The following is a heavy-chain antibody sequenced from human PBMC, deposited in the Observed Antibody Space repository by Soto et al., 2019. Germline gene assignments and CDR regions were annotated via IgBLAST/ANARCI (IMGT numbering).Heavy chain of an antibody. CDR2: ISAYNGNT. V-gene: IGHV1-18*01. CDR3: ARDGRHIVVVTAIPSYYYYYGMDV. CDR1: GYTFTSYG. Sequence: SVNVSCKASGYTFTSYGISWVRQAPGQGLEWMGWISAYNGNTNYAQKLQGRVTMTTDTSTSTAYMELRSLRSDDTAVYYCARDGRHIVVVTAIPSYYYYYGMDVWGQGTTVTVSS. J-gene: IGHJ6*02. D-gene: IGHD2-21*02.